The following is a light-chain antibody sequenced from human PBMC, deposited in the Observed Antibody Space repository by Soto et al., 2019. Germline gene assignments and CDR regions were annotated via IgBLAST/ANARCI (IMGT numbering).Light chain of an antibody. CDR2: DAS. V-gene: IGKV3-15*01. J-gene: IGKJ2*01. CDR1: QSVTNAY. CDR3: QQYSQWPPYT. Sequence: ESVLTQSPGTLSLSPGERATLSCRASQSVTNAYFAWYQQKPGQAPRLLIYDASTRATDIPARFSGSGSGTEFTLTINSLQSEDFAVYYCQQYSQWPPYTFGQGTKLEIK.